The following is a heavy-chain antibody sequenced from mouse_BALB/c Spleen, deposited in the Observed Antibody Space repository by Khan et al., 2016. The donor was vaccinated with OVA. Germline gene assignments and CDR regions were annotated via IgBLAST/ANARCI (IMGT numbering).Heavy chain of an antibody. J-gene: IGHJ3*01. Sequence: QVQLKASGPELVKPGASVKMSCKASGYTFTDYVISWVNQRTGQGLEWIGEIYPGSGRTYYNESFKDKATLTADKSSNTAYMQLSSLTSEDSAVYFCARSYDGAWFAYWGQGTLVTVSA. CDR3: ARSYDGAWFAY. CDR1: GYTFTDYV. D-gene: IGHD1-1*01. CDR2: IYPGSGRT. V-gene: IGHV1-77*01.